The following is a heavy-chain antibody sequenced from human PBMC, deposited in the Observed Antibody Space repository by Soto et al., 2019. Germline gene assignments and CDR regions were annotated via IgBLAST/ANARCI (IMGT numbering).Heavy chain of an antibody. Sequence: QVQLVESGGGVVQPGRSLRLSCAASGFTFSSYGMHWVRQAPGKGLEWVAVISYDGSNKYYADSVKGRFTISRDNSKNTLYLQMNSLRGEDTAVYYCAKGSNIAVAHFDYWGQGTLVTVSS. D-gene: IGHD6-19*01. J-gene: IGHJ4*02. CDR3: AKGSNIAVAHFDY. CDR1: GFTFSSYG. CDR2: ISYDGSNK. V-gene: IGHV3-30*18.